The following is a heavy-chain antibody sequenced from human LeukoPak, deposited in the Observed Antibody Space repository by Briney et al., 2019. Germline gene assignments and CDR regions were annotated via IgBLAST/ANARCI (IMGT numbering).Heavy chain of an antibody. Sequence: TGGSLRLSCVASGFTFSSYWMHWVRQDPRKGLVWVSRINGDGRNINYADSVRGRFTISRDNAKNTLYLQMNTLRVEDTAVYYCARDPSGYGVDYWGQGTLVTVSS. CDR2: INGDGRNI. CDR1: GFTFSSYW. J-gene: IGHJ4*02. V-gene: IGHV3-74*01. CDR3: ARDPSGYGVDY. D-gene: IGHD3-22*01.